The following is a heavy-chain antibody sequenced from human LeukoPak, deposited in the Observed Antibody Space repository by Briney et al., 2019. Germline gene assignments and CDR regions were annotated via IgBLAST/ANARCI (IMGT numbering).Heavy chain of an antibody. D-gene: IGHD3-22*01. Sequence: SETLSLTCTVSGGSISSSSYYWGWIRQPPGKGLEWIGSIYYSGSTYYNPSLKSRVTISVDTSKNQFSLKLSSVTAADTAVYYCARSYYYNSSGYPYRGQGTLVTVSS. CDR1: GGSISSSSYY. CDR2: IYYSGST. J-gene: IGHJ4*02. CDR3: ARSYYYNSSGYPY. V-gene: IGHV4-39*01.